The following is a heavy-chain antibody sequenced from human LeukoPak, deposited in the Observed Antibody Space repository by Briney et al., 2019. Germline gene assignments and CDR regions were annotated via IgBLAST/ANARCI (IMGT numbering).Heavy chain of an antibody. J-gene: IGHJ4*02. V-gene: IGHV4-31*03. CDR1: GGSISSGGYY. D-gene: IGHD2-21*02. CDR2: IYYSGST. CDR3: ARQQVVTRDFDY. Sequence: PSETLSLTCTVSGGSISSGGYYWSWIRQHPGKGLEWIGYIYYSGSTYYNPSLKSRVTISVDTSKNQFSLKLSSVTAADTAVYYCARQQVVTRDFDYWGQGTLVTVSS.